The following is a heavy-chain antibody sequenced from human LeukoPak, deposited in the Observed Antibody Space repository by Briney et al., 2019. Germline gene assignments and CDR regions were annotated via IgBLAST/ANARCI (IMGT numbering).Heavy chain of an antibody. CDR2: IYYSGST. Sequence: PSETLSLTCTVSGGSISSSSYYWGWIRQPPGKGLEWIGSIYYSGSTDYNPSLKSRVTMSVDTSKNQFSLKVRSVTAADTAVYYCAREGSATARPFVSNDYWGQGTLVTVSS. D-gene: IGHD6-6*01. V-gene: IGHV4-39*07. J-gene: IGHJ4*02. CDR3: AREGSATARPFVSNDY. CDR1: GGSISSSSYY.